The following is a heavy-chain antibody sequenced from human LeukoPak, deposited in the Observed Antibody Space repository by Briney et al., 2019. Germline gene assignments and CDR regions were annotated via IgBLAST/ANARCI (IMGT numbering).Heavy chain of an antibody. V-gene: IGHV4-39*02. CDR2: VYYGRSP. CDR3: ARSSGTGTFSY. Sequence: SSETLSLTCTVSGGSISSGGYYWSWIRQPPGKGLEWIGSVYYGRSPYFNPSLESRATISVDTSKNHFSLKMSSVTAADTAVYYCARSSGTGTFSYWGQGTLVTASS. D-gene: IGHD6-25*01. CDR1: GGSISSGGYY. J-gene: IGHJ4*01.